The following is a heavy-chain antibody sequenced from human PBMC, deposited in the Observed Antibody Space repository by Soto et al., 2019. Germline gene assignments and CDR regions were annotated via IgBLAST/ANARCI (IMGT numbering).Heavy chain of an antibody. D-gene: IGHD1-1*01. Sequence: GGSLRLSCEGSGFTFSDYHISWIRQAPGKWLEWISYSSNSGTFSRYADSVKGRFSISRDNTKNLLYLQMNSLRAEDTAVYYCARSGDNYNRLDYWGQGXPVTVYS. CDR2: SSNSGTFS. J-gene: IGHJ4*02. CDR3: ARSGDNYNRLDY. V-gene: IGHV3-11*06. CDR1: GFTFSDYH.